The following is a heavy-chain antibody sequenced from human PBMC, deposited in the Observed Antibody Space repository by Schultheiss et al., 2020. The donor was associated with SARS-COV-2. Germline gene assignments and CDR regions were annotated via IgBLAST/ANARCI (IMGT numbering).Heavy chain of an antibody. V-gene: IGHV4-34*01. D-gene: IGHD3-22*01. J-gene: IGHJ4*02. CDR2: INHSGST. CDR1: GGSFSGYY. CDR3: ARGRADPIEETLDY. Sequence: SETLSLTCAVYGGSFSGYYWSWIRQPPGKGLEWIGEINHSGSTNYNPSLKSRVTISVDTSKNQFSLKLSSVTAADTAVYYCARGRADPIEETLDYWGQGTLVTVSS.